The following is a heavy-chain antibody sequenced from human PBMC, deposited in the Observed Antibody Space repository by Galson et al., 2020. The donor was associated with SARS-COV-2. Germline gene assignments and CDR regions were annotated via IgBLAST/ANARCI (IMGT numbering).Heavy chain of an antibody. D-gene: IGHD5-18*01. CDR2: IYYSEST. CDR3: AREGYSYGSYYYYGMDV. V-gene: IGHV4-59*01. J-gene: IGHJ6*02. CDR1: GGSISSYY. Sequence: SETLSLTCTVSGGSISSYYWSWIRQPPGKGLEWIGYIYYSESTNYNPSLKSRVTISVDTSKNQFSLKLSSVTAADTAVYYCAREGYSYGSYYYYGMDVWGQGTTVTVSS.